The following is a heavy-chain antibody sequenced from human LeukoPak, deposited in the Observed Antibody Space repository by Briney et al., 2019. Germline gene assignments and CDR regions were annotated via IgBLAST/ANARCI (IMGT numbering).Heavy chain of an antibody. J-gene: IGHJ4*02. V-gene: IGHV3-33*06. D-gene: IGHD3-22*01. CDR2: IWYDGSNK. CDR1: GFTFSSYG. Sequence: GGSLRLSCAASGFTFSSYGMHWVRQAPGKGLVWVAVIWYDGSNKYYADSVKGRFTISRDNSKNTLYLQMNSLRAEDTAVYYCAKEVRYYYDSSGYYFDYWGQGTLVTVSS. CDR3: AKEVRYYYDSSGYYFDY.